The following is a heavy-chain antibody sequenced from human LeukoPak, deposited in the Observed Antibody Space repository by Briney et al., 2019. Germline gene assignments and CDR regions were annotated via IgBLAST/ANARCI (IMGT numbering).Heavy chain of an antibody. D-gene: IGHD3-10*01. CDR2: IKQDGSEK. CDR1: GFTFSAYW. CDR3: ARGRISMVRGLIEVTHFDS. Sequence: GGSLRLSCTASGFTFSAYWMSWVRQAPGKGLEWVANIKQDGSEKYYVDSVKGRFTVSKDNARNSLFLQMNSLRTEDTAVYYCARGRISMVRGLIEVTHFDSWGQGTLATVSS. J-gene: IGHJ4*02. V-gene: IGHV3-7*01.